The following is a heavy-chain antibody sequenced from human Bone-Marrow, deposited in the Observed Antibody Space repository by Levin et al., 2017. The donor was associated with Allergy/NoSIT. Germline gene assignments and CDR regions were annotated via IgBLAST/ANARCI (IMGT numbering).Heavy chain of an antibody. CDR2: IYYSGST. CDR3: AREGTRSSSWHYS. J-gene: IGHJ4*02. CDR1: GGSISTNLYY. Sequence: SCTVSGGSISTNLYYWGWIRQPPGKGLEWIGSIYYSGSTYYNPSLKSRISMSIDTPNNQFSLKMTSVTAADTAVYYCAREGTRSSSWHYSWGQGTLVAVSS. V-gene: IGHV4-39*02. D-gene: IGHD6-13*01.